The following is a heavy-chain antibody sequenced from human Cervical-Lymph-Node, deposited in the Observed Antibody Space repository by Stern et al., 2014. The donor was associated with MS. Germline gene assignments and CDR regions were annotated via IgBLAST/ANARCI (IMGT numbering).Heavy chain of an antibody. J-gene: IGHJ4*02. Sequence: VQLVQPGAEVKKPGSSVKVSCKASGDTFSSYAINWVRQVPGQGLEWMGGITPVFGTTNYAQKFQGRVTITADKSTNTAYMELMTLRSEDTAVYYCARGGGLVGYFDDWGQGTLVSVSS. CDR3: ARGGGLVGYFDD. CDR1: GDTFSSYA. V-gene: IGHV1-69*06. CDR2: ITPVFGTT. D-gene: IGHD1-26*01.